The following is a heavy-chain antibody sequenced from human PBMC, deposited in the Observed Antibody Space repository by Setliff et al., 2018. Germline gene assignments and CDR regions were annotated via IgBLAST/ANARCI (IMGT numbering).Heavy chain of an antibody. V-gene: IGHV1-2*02. CDR2: INPNSGDT. CDR3: AREVLSTVVAWDY. J-gene: IGHJ4*02. D-gene: IGHD4-17*01. Sequence: ASVKVSCKASGGTFSNYGVSWLRQAPGQGLEWMGCINPNSGDTTFAQKFQGRVTITRDTSNSTDYMDLSRLTSDDTAVYYCAREVLSTVVAWDYWGQGTLVTVS. CDR1: GGTFSNYG.